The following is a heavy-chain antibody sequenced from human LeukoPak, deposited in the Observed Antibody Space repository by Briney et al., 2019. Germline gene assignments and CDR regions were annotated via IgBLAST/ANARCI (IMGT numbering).Heavy chain of an antibody. J-gene: IGHJ4*02. D-gene: IGHD2-2*01. CDR3: AKDRDVVVPAANVDY. CDR1: GFTFSSYA. Sequence: GGSLRLSCAASGFTFSSYAMSWVRQAPGKGLEWVSAISGSGGSTYYADSVKGRFTISRGNSKNTLYLQMNSLRAEDTAVYYCAKDRDVVVPAANVDYWGQGTLVTVSS. CDR2: ISGSGGST. V-gene: IGHV3-23*01.